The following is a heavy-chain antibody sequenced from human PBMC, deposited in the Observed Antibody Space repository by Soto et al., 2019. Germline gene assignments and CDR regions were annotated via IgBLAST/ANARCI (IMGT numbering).Heavy chain of an antibody. Sequence: HPGGSLRLSCAASGFTFSSYAMHWVRQAPGKGLEYVSAISSNGGSTYYANSVKGRFTISRDNSKNTLYLQMGSLRAEDMAVYYCARDRGRFLGWPLPPPLPMAVGGKGTRVPVSS. J-gene: IGHJ6*03. CDR1: GFTFSSYA. D-gene: IGHD3-3*01. V-gene: IGHV3-64*01. CDR2: ISSNGGST. CDR3: ARDRGRFLGWPLPPPLPMAV.